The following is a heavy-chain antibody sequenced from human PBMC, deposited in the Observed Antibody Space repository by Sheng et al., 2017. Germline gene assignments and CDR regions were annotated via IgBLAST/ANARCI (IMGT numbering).Heavy chain of an antibody. CDR1: GGSFSGYY. J-gene: IGHJ6*02. V-gene: IGHV4-34*01. Sequence: QVQLQQWGAGLLKPSETLSLTCAVYGGSFSGYYWSWIRQPPGKGLEWIGEINHSGSTNYNPSLKSRVTISVDTSKNQFSLKLSSVTAADTAVYYCARLRPYYYGMDVWGQGTTVTVSS. CDR2: INHSGST. CDR3: ARLRPYYYGMDV.